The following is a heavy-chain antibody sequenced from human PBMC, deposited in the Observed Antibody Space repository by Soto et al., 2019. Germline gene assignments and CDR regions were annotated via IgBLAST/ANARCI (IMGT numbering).Heavy chain of an antibody. V-gene: IGHV1-69*02. Sequence: VQLVQSGAEVKRPGSSVKVSCKAPVGTFSTYNIPWVEKARGQGLEWRGRIFPKLGITNNAHKFQERVRITADKATSTAYMELTSLRYEDTAVYFCARVEGTRTTNFYHYMDVWGEGTSVTVS. CDR1: VGTFSTYN. CDR2: IFPKLGIT. J-gene: IGHJ6*03. CDR3: ARVEGTRTTNFYHYMDV. D-gene: IGHD2-8*01.